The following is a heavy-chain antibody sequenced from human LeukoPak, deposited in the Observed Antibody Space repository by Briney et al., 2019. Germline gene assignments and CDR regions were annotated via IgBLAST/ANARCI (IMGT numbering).Heavy chain of an antibody. CDR1: GYTFTGYY. CDR2: INPNSGGT. Sequence: ASVKVSCKASGYTFTGYYMHWVRQAPGQGLEWMGWINPNSGGTNYAQKFQGRVTMTRDTSISTAYMELSRLRSDDTAVHYCARGGVGVTTRYYYGMDVRGQGTTVTVSS. V-gene: IGHV1-2*02. D-gene: IGHD2-21*02. CDR3: ARGGVGVTTRYYYGMDV. J-gene: IGHJ6*02.